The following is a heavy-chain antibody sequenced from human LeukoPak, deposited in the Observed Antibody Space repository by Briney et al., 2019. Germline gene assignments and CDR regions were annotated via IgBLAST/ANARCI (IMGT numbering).Heavy chain of an antibody. D-gene: IGHD2-8*01. Sequence: GGSLRLSCAASGFTFSGSAMHWVRQASGKGLEWVGRIRSKANSYATAYAASVKGRFTISRDDSKNTAYLQMNSLKTEDTAMYYCTRTRDYYYYMDVWGKGTTFTISS. CDR2: IRSKANSYAT. V-gene: IGHV3-73*01. CDR1: GFTFSGSA. CDR3: TRTRDYYYYMDV. J-gene: IGHJ6*03.